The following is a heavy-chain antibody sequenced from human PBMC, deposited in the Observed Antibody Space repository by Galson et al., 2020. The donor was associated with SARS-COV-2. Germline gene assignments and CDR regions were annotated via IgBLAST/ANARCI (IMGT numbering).Heavy chain of an antibody. CDR3: AKGAGGYSYGPVPHFDY. V-gene: IGHV3-23*01. D-gene: IGHD5-18*01. Sequence: GESLKISCAASGFTFSSYAMSWVCQAPGKGLEWVSAISGSGGSTYYADSVKGRFTISRDNSKNTLYLQMNSLRAEDTAVYYCAKGAGGYSYGPVPHFDYWGQGTLVTVSS. J-gene: IGHJ4*02. CDR1: GFTFSSYA. CDR2: ISGSGGST.